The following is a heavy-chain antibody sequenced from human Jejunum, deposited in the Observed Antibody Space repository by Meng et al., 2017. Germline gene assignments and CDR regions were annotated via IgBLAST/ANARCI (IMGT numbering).Heavy chain of an antibody. J-gene: IGHJ6*02. D-gene: IGHD2-21*02. Sequence: GESLKISCSASGFTFSDYYMNWVRQAPGKGLEWVSGSNWNGGSTGYADSVKGRFTVSRDNAKNSLYLQMNSLRDEDTAVYYCARDRRERFVVVTDLKDYYYGMDDWGQGTTVTVSS. CDR2: SNWNGGST. CDR1: GFTFSDYY. V-gene: IGHV3-20*04. CDR3: ARDRRERFVVVTDLKDYYYGMDD.